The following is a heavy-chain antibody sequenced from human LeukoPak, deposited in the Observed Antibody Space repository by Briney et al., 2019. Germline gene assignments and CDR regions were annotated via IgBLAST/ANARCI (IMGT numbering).Heavy chain of an antibody. Sequence: ASVKVSCKASGYTFTGYYMHWVRQAPGQGLEWMGWINPNSGGTNYAQKFQGRVTMTRDTSISTAYMELSRLRSEDTAVYYCARTRPRPIVVVPAGFDYWGQGTLVTVSS. CDR1: GYTFTGYY. D-gene: IGHD2-2*01. CDR3: ARTRPRPIVVVPAGFDY. V-gene: IGHV1-2*02. J-gene: IGHJ4*02. CDR2: INPNSGGT.